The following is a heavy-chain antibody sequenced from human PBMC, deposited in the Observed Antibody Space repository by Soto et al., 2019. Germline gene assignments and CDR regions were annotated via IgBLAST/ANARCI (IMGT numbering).Heavy chain of an antibody. CDR3: ARGLISGSHYSGGWYYFDS. CDR2: INHSGSA. J-gene: IGHJ4*02. D-gene: IGHD1-26*01. Sequence: PSETLSLTCTVSGGSISSGDYYWSWIRQTPGKGLQWIGQINHSGSANYNPSLKSRVTISVHTSNSQFSLELNSVTAADTAVYYCARGLISGSHYSGGWYYFDSWGQGTQVTVSS. CDR1: GGSISSGDYY. V-gene: IGHV4-39*07.